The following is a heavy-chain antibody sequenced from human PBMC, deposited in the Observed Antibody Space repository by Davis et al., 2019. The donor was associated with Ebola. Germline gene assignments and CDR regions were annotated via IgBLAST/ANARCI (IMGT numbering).Heavy chain of an antibody. J-gene: IGHJ4*02. V-gene: IGHV5-51*01. CDR1: GYSFSNYW. CDR2: VYPADSDT. Sequence: GESLKISCKGSGYSFSNYWISWVRQMPGKGLEWVGIVYPADSDTIYRPSFQGQVTISADKSTSTAYLQWSSLKASDTAMYYCARVEGGTKVDYWGQGTLVTVSS. CDR3: ARVEGGTKVDY. D-gene: IGHD1-26*01.